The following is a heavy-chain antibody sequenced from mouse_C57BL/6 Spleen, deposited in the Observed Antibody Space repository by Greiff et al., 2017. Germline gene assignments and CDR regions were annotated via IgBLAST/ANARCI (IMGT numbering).Heavy chain of an antibody. CDR3: APYCYGSSWGWFAY. CDR2: IDPEDGET. Sequence: EVQLVESGAELVKPGASVKLSCTASGFNIKDYYMHWVKQRTEQGLEWIGRIDPEDGETKYAPKFPGKATITADTSSNTAYLQLSGLTSEDTAVYYCAPYCYGSSWGWFAYWGQGTLVTVSA. CDR1: GFNIKDYY. J-gene: IGHJ3*01. V-gene: IGHV14-2*01. D-gene: IGHD1-1*01.